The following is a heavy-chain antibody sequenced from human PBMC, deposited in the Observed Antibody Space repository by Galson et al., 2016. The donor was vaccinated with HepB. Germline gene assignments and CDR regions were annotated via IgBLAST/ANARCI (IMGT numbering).Heavy chain of an antibody. Sequence: SLRLSCAASGFTLSSYWMTWVRQAPGKGLEWVSGISWNSGTIVYADSVKGRFTISRDNAKSSLYLQMSSLTSEDTALYFCTRTAGGYYYGLDVWGQGTTVTVSS. CDR3: TRTAGGYYYGLDV. CDR1: GFTLSSYW. CDR2: ISWNSGTI. J-gene: IGHJ6*02. V-gene: IGHV3-9*01. D-gene: IGHD1-1*01.